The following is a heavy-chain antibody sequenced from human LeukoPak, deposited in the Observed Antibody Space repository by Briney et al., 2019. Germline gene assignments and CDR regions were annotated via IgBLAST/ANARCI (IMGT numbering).Heavy chain of an antibody. CDR3: ARAPTPYFTYYMDV. CDR1: GFTFSSYS. CDR2: ISSNSGTI. V-gene: IGHV3-48*02. Sequence: GGSLRLSCAASGFTFSSYSMNWVRLAPGKGLEWVSYISSNSGTIYYADSVKGRFTISRDNAKDSLFLQMNSLRDADTAVYYCARAPTPYFTYYMDVWGKGTTVTVSS. D-gene: IGHD2-21*01. J-gene: IGHJ6*03.